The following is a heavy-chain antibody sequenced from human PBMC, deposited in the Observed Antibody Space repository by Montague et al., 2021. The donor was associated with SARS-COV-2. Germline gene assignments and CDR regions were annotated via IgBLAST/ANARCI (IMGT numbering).Heavy chain of an antibody. D-gene: IGHD1-1*01. CDR2: VKHSGDT. V-gene: IGHV4-34*01. J-gene: IGHJ6*03. Sequence: SETLSLTCAVRGGSFSGYSWIWIRQPPGKGLEWIGEVKHSGDTKYNTSLKSRVAISIDTSKNQFSLKLSSVTAPDTAVYYCARLGDGVEPSPILGLGPFYYSYYIDIWGKGTAVTVSS. CDR1: GGSFSGYS. CDR3: ARLGDGVEPSPILGLGPFYYSYYIDI.